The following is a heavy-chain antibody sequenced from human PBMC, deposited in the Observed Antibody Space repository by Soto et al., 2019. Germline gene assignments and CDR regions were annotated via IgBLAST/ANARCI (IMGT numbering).Heavy chain of an antibody. Sequence: GGSLRLSCAASGFTFSSYAMHWVRQAPGKGLEWVAVISYDGSNKYYADSVKGRFTISRDNSKNTLYLQMNSLRAEDTAVYYCARDKGDIAAHYGMDVWGQGTTVTVSS. D-gene: IGHD6-13*01. CDR2: ISYDGSNK. J-gene: IGHJ6*02. CDR3: ARDKGDIAAHYGMDV. V-gene: IGHV3-30-3*01. CDR1: GFTFSSYA.